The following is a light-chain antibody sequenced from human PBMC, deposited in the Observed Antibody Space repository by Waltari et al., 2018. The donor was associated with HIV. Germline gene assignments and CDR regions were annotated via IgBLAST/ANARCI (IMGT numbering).Light chain of an antibody. Sequence: DIVMTQSPDSLSASVGDRVTITCRASQSISNYLNWYQLKPGKAPKLLIYAASSLQSGVPSRFSGSGSGTDFTLIISGLQPEDSATYYCQQSYSMRTFGQGTRVEIK. J-gene: IGKJ1*01. CDR2: AAS. V-gene: IGKV1-39*01. CDR1: QSISNY. CDR3: QQSYSMRT.